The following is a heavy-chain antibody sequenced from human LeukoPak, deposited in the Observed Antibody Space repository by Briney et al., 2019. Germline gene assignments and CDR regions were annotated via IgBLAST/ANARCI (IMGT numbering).Heavy chain of an antibody. CDR3: ARESDSSLTFIDY. Sequence: GASVKVSCKASGYTFTSYYMHWVRQAPGQGLEWMGWINPNSGGTNYAQKFQGRVTMTRDTSISTAYMELSRLRSDDTAVYYCARESDSSLTFIDYWGQRTLVTVSS. J-gene: IGHJ4*02. CDR2: INPNSGGT. D-gene: IGHD4-11*01. CDR1: GYTFTSYY. V-gene: IGHV1-2*02.